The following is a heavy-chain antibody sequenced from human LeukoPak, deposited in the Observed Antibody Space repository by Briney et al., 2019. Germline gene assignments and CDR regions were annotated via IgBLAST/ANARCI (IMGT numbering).Heavy chain of an antibody. V-gene: IGHV3-23*01. CDR1: GFTFRNYA. CDR2: ISGSGVDT. Sequence: GESLRLSCAASGFTFRNYAMSWVRQAPGKGPEWVSTISGSGVDTDYADSVKDRFPISRDNSRNTLYLQMNSLRAEDTAVYYCAKHQDWTVTVPDYWGQGTLVTVSS. J-gene: IGHJ4*02. D-gene: IGHD4-17*01. CDR3: AKHQDWTVTVPDY.